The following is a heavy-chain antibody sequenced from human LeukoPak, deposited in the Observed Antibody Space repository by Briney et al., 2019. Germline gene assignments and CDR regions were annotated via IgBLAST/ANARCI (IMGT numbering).Heavy chain of an antibody. V-gene: IGHV3-9*01. Sequence: GRSLRLSCAASGLTFDDYAMHWVRQAPGKGLEWVSGISWNSGSIGYADSVKGRFTISRDNAKNSLYLQMNSLRAEDTALYYCVKDIVDYGDYLGAFDIWGQGTMVTVSS. CDR3: VKDIVDYGDYLGAFDI. CDR2: ISWNSGSI. CDR1: GLTFDDYA. J-gene: IGHJ3*02. D-gene: IGHD4-17*01.